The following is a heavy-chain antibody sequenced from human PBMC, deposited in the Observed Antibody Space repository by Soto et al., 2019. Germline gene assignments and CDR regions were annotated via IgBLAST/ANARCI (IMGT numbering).Heavy chain of an antibody. Sequence: ASVKVSCKAAGYAFTSDPMQCGRQAPGQRLELMGWINAGNGNTKYSQKFQGRVTITRDTSATTAYMELSSLRSEDTAVYYRARGYGSGWYNWFDPWGQGTLVTVSS. CDR3: ARGYGSGWYNWFDP. CDR2: INAGNGNT. V-gene: IGHV1-3*01. J-gene: IGHJ5*02. D-gene: IGHD6-19*01. CDR1: GYAFTSDP.